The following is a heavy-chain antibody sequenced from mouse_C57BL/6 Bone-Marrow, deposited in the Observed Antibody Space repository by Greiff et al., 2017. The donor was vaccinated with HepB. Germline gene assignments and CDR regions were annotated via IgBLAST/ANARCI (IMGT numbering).Heavy chain of an antibody. Sequence: QVQLQQPGAELVMPGASVKLSCKASGYTFTSYWMHWVKQSPGQGLEWIGEIDPSDSYTNYNQKFKGKSTLTVDKSSSTAYMQLSSLTSEDSAVYYCARGRYYGSSHWYFDVWGTGTTVTVSS. CDR1: GYTFTSYW. V-gene: IGHV1-69*01. CDR2: IDPSDSYT. J-gene: IGHJ1*03. CDR3: ARGRYYGSSHWYFDV. D-gene: IGHD1-1*01.